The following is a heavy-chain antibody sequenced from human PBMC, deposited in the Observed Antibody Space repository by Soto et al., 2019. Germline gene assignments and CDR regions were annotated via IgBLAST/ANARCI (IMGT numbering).Heavy chain of an antibody. CDR1: GVSISSGNW. J-gene: IGHJ4*02. CDR3: SRLVYDTLLIYMYFDF. CDR2: IFHDGTA. Sequence: PSETLSLTCAVSGVSISSGNWWTWVRQTPQRGLEYIGEIFHDGTANYYPTFERRVAISVDTSKNQFSLKLTSVTPADTSIYFCSRLVYDTLLIYMYFDFWGQGALVTVSS. V-gene: IGHV4-4*02. D-gene: IGHD2-8*01.